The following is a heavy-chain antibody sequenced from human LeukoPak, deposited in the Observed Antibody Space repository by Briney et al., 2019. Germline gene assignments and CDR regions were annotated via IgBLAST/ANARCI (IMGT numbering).Heavy chain of an antibody. J-gene: IGHJ5*02. CDR2: INHSGST. D-gene: IGHD3-22*01. Sequence: SETLSLTCAVYGGSFSGYYWSWIRQPLGKGLEWIGEINHSGSTNYNPSLKSRVTISVDTSRNQFSLKLSSVTAADTAVYYCARGFGYYDSSGYWRWFDPWGQGTLVTVSS. V-gene: IGHV4-34*01. CDR1: GGSFSGYY. CDR3: ARGFGYYDSSGYWRWFDP.